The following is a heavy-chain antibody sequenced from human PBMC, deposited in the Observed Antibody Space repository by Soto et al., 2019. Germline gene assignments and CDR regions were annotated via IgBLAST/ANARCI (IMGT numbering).Heavy chain of an antibody. J-gene: IGHJ6*02. Sequence: SETLSLTCAVSGASISSYYWNWIRQPPGKGLEWIGNIYYSGTSYSSPSLRSRLSISLDTSQNQFSLKLSSVTAADTAVYYCAREGYNYNGMDVWGQGTTVTVSS. CDR3: AREGYNYNGMDV. CDR2: IYYSGTS. CDR1: GASISSYY. V-gene: IGHV4-59*12. D-gene: IGHD3-10*01.